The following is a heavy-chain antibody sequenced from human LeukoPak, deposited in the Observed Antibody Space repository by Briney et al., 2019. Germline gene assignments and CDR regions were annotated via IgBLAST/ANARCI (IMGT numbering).Heavy chain of an antibody. D-gene: IGHD1-26*01. V-gene: IGHV4-39*01. J-gene: IGHJ4*02. CDR2: IYYSGST. CDR3: ARSKGSYYY. Sequence: SETLSLTCTVSGGSISSGSYFWDWIRQPPGKGLEWIGSIYYSGSTYYNPSLKSRVTISVDTSNNQFSLKLSSVTAADTAIYXCARSKGSYYYWGQGTLVTVSS. CDR1: GGSISSGSYF.